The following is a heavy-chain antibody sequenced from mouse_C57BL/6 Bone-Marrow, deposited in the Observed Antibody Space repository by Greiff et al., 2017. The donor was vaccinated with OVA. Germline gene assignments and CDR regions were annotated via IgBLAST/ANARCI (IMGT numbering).Heavy chain of an antibody. CDR1: GYAFTNYL. CDR3: ARWIPITRVVARGFAY. D-gene: IGHD1-1*01. Sequence: VQLQQSGAELVRPGTSVKVSCKASGYAFTNYLIEWVKQRPGQGLEWIGVINPGSGGTNYNEKFKGKATLTADKSSSTDYMQCSRLTSEDSAVYFCARWIPITRVVARGFAYWGQGTLVTVSA. V-gene: IGHV1-54*01. J-gene: IGHJ3*01. CDR2: INPGSGGT.